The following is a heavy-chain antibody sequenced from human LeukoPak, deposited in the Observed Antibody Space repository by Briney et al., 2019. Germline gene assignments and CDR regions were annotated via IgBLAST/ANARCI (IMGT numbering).Heavy chain of an antibody. CDR2: INPNSGDT. V-gene: IGHV1-2*02. CDR3: ARVRYRLAETYIDY. CDR1: GYIFTTYY. J-gene: IGHJ4*02. Sequence: GASVEVSCKASGYIFTTYYMHWLRQAPGQGLEWMGWINPNSGDTNYAQKFQGRVTMTRDTSISTAYMELSRLRSDDTAVYYCARVRYRLAETYIDYWGQGTLVTVSS. D-gene: IGHD3-16*01.